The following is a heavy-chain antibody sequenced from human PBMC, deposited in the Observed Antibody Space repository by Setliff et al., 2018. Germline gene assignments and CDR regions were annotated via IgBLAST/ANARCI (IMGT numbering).Heavy chain of an antibody. V-gene: IGHV4-4*08. J-gene: IGHJ4*01. CDR2: IYSSGST. CDR1: GGSISGDY. Sequence: PSETLSLTCTVSGGSISGDYWSWIRQPPGKGLEWIGYIYSSGSTNYNPSLKSRVTISVDTSKNQFSLKLNSVTAADTAIYYCATSTITTYYFDYWGHGTLVTVSS. CDR3: ATSTITTYYFDY. D-gene: IGHD4-4*01.